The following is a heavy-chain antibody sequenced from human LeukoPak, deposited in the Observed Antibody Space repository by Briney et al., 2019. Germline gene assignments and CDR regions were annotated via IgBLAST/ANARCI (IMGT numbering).Heavy chain of an antibody. CDR1: GFTFNTYA. J-gene: IGHJ4*02. D-gene: IGHD2-15*01. Sequence: PGGSLRLSCAAPGFTFNTYAMSWVRQPPGKGLDWVSAISGNGGSAYYADSVKGRFTISRDNSKNTLYLQMNSLRAEDTAVYYCARDSRTLTGTATSFDYWGQGTLVTVSS. V-gene: IGHV3-23*01. CDR3: ARDSRTLTGTATSFDY. CDR2: ISGNGGSA.